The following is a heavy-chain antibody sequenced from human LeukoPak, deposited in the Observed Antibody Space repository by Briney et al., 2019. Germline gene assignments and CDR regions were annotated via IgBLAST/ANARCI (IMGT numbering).Heavy chain of an antibody. CDR2: ISGSGGRT. J-gene: IGHJ4*02. V-gene: IGHV3-23*01. CDR3: ATRSGNFFDS. CDR1: GFTFSVYA. D-gene: IGHD1-26*01. Sequence: PGGPLRLSCAPSGFTFSVYAMTWARQAPGKGLEWVSAISGSGGRTYYVDSVKGRFTIPRDNSKDTLYLQMSSLRAEDTAVYFCATRSGNFFDSWGQGTLVTVSS.